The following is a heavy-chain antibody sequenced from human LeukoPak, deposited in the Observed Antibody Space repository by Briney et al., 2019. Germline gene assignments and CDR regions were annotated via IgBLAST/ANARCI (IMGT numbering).Heavy chain of an antibody. V-gene: IGHV1-2*02. J-gene: IGHJ4*02. CDR2: INPNSGGT. CDR3: ARVFSSDFWSGRYFDY. Sequence: ASVKVSCKASGYTFTGYYMHWVRQAPGQGLEWMGWINPNSGGTNYAQKFQGRVTMTRDTSISTVYMELSSLRSEDTAVYYCARVFSSDFWSGRYFDYWGQGTLVTVSS. D-gene: IGHD3-3*01. CDR1: GYTFTGYY.